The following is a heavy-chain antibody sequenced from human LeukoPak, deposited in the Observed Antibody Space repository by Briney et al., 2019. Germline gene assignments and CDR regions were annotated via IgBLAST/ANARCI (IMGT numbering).Heavy chain of an antibody. D-gene: IGHD3-3*01. CDR1: GFTFSSYN. V-gene: IGHV3-74*01. Sequence: GGSLRLSCAASGFTFSSYNMNWVRQAPGKGLVWVSRINTDGSGTSYADSVKGRFTISRDNAKNTLYLQMNSLRAEDTAVYYCARDWYYDFWSGYPLWGQGTLVTVSS. J-gene: IGHJ4*02. CDR3: ARDWYYDFWSGYPL. CDR2: INTDGSGT.